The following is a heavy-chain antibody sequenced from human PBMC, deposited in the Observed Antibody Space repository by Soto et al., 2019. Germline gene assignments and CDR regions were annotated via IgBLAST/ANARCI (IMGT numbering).Heavy chain of an antibody. CDR1: GFTFSSYA. CDR2: ISGSGGST. Sequence: PGVSLRLSCAASGFTFSSYAMSWVRQAPGKGLEWVSAISGSGGSTYYADSVKGRFTIPRDNSKNTLYLQMNSLRAEDTAVYYCAKGDHSGSYYNVPFFDYWGQGTLVTVSS. J-gene: IGHJ4*02. CDR3: AKGDHSGSYYNVPFFDY. D-gene: IGHD3-10*01. V-gene: IGHV3-23*01.